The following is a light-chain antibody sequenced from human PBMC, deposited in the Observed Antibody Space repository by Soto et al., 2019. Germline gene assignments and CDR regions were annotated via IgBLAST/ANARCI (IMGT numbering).Light chain of an antibody. CDR1: QSVSSTY. V-gene: IGKV3-20*01. Sequence: EIVMTQSPATLSVSPGERATLSCRASQSVSSTYLAWYQQKPGQAPKVLIYGVSTRATGIPDRFSGSGSGTDFTLTISSLEPEDFAVYYCQLYATSPKWTFGQGTKVDIK. J-gene: IGKJ1*01. CDR2: GVS. CDR3: QLYATSPKWT.